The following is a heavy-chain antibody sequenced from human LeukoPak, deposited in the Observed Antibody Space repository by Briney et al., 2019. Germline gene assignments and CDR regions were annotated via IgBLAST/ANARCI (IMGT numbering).Heavy chain of an antibody. Sequence: SETLSLTCTVSGGSISSYYWSWTRQPPGKGLEWIGYIYYSGSTNYNPSLKSRVTISVDTSKNQFSLKLSSVTAADTAVYYCARRGVYYGMDVWGQGTTVTVSS. J-gene: IGHJ6*02. V-gene: IGHV4-59*08. D-gene: IGHD3-3*01. CDR3: ARRGVYYGMDV. CDR1: GGSISSYY. CDR2: IYYSGST.